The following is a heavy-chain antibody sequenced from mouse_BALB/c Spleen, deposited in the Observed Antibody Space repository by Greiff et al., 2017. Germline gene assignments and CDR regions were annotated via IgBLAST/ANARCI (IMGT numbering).Heavy chain of an antibody. J-gene: IGHJ3*01. CDR3: ATYGNGWFAY. CDR2: IWSGGST. CDR1: GFSLTSYG. V-gene: IGHV2-2*02. Sequence: VQLQQSGPGLVQPSQSLSITCTVSGFSLTSYGVHWVRQSPGKGLEWLGVIWSGGSTDYNAAFISRLSISKDNSKSQVFFKMNSLQANDTAIYYCATYGNGWFAYWGQGTLVTVSA. D-gene: IGHD2-1*01.